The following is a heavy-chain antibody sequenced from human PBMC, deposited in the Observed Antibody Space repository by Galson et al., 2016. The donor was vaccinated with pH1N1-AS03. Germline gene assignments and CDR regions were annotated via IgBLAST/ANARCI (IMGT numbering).Heavy chain of an antibody. CDR1: GFAFSSYA. CDR3: AKEEAAAAPEGAMDV. J-gene: IGHJ6*02. D-gene: IGHD6-13*01. V-gene: IGHV3-23*01. Sequence: SLRLSCAASGFAFSSYAMSWVRQAPGKGLEWVSATSASGGGTYYADSVKGRFTISRDNSKNTLYLQMNSLRAEDTALYYCAKEEAAAAPEGAMDVWGQGTTFTVSS. CDR2: TSASGGGT.